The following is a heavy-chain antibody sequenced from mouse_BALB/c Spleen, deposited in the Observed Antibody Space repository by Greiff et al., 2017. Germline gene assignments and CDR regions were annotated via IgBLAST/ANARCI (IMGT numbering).Heavy chain of an antibody. CDR2: IRLKSNNYAT. CDR3: TREGDSSGWFAY. Sequence: EVQLVESGGVLVQPGGSMKLSCVASGFTFSNYWMNWVRQSPEKGLEWVAEIRLKSNNYATHYAESVKGRFTISRDDSKSSIYLQMNNLRAEDTGIYYCTREGDSSGWFAYWGQGTLVTVSA. D-gene: IGHD3-2*01. CDR1: GFTFSNYW. J-gene: IGHJ3*01. V-gene: IGHV6-6*02.